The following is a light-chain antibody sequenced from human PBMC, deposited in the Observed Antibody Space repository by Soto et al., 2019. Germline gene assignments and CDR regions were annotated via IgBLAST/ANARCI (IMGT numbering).Light chain of an antibody. Sequence: DIVMTQSPDSLTVYLGERATITCKSSQRVLSSSNNKNYIAWYQQKPGQPPKLLIYWASAREHGVTDRFSGRGSGPDFPLSISSLQAEDVAAYYCQQYANIPHTYGQGNKREIK. J-gene: IGKJ2*01. CDR2: WAS. CDR1: QRVLSSSNNKNY. V-gene: IGKV4-1*01. CDR3: QQYANIPHT.